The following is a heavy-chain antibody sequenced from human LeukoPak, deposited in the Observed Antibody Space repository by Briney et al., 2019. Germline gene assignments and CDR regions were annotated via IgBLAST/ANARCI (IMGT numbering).Heavy chain of an antibody. Sequence: ASVKVSCKASGGTFSSYAISWVRQAPGQGLEWMGGIIPIFGTANYAQKFQGRVMITADESTSTAYMELSSLRSEDTAVYYCARSGSGWLKSPRVYHYWGQGTLVTVSS. V-gene: IGHV1-69*01. CDR3: ARSGSGWLKSPRVYHY. CDR2: IIPIFGTA. CDR1: GGTFSSYA. D-gene: IGHD6-19*01. J-gene: IGHJ4*02.